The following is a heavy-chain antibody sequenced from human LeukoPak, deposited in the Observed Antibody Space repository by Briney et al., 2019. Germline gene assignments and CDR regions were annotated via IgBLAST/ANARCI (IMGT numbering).Heavy chain of an antibody. CDR1: GYSISSGYY. D-gene: IGHD6-13*01. CDR2: IYHSGST. CDR3: ARLREGWYSSSWPDY. J-gene: IGHJ4*02. V-gene: IGHV4-38-2*01. Sequence: SETLSLTCAVSGYSISSGYYWGWIRQPPGKGLEWIGSIYHSGSTYHNPSLKSRVTISVDTSKNQFSLKLSSVTAADTAVYYCARLREGWYSSSWPDYWGQGTPVTVSS.